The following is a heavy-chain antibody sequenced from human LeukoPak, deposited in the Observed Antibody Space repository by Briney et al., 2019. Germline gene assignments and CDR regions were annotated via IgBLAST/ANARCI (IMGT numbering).Heavy chain of an antibody. J-gene: IGHJ4*02. CDR3: ANEEVPNDY. D-gene: IGHD4/OR15-4a*01. CDR2: ISISGDMT. CDR1: GFTFSSHA. V-gene: IGHV3-23*01. Sequence: PGGSLILSCAVSGFTFSSHAMGWVRQAPGKGLEWVSGISISGDMTYYADSVEGRFTISRDNSKNTVHLQMNNVRVEDTAVYFCANEEVPNDYWGQGTLVTVSS.